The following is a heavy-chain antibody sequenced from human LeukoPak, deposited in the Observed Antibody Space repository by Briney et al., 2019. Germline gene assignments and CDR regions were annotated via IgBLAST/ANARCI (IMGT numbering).Heavy chain of an antibody. J-gene: IGHJ4*02. CDR3: ARDHRWNFDF. D-gene: IGHD2-15*01. Sequence: GGSLRLSCAASGFTFSAYSMNWVRQAPGKGLEWVSYVGKSSENIAYADSVKGRCTISRDDAKNSLYLQMNSLRDEDTAVYYCARDHRWNFDFWGQGILVTVSS. CDR2: VGKSSENI. CDR1: GFTFSAYS. V-gene: IGHV3-48*02.